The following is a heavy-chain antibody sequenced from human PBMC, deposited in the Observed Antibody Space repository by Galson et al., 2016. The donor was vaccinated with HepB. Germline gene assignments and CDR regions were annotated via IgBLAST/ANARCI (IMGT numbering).Heavy chain of an antibody. J-gene: IGHJ4*02. CDR3: ARVADEYVWGLPAPFFDY. D-gene: IGHD3-16*01. CDR1: GGSISSSNW. Sequence: LSLTCAVSGGSISSSNWWSWVRQSPEKGLEWIGEINHSGSTKYNPSLKSRVTISVDKSKNQFSLKLRSVTGADTAVYFCARVADEYVWGLPAPFFDYWGQGTQVTVSS. CDR2: INHSGST. V-gene: IGHV4-4*01.